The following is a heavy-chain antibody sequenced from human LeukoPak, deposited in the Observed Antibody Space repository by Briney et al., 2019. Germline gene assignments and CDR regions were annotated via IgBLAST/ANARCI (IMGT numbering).Heavy chain of an antibody. V-gene: IGHV5-51*01. CDR2: IYPGDSDT. D-gene: IGHD3-10*01. J-gene: IGHJ6*03. CDR1: GYSFTSHW. CDR3: ARQKGFRGSYYYYMDV. Sequence: GESLKISCKGSGYSFTSHWIGWVRQMPGKGLEWMGIIYPGDSDTRYSPSFQGQVTISADKSISTAYLQWSSLKASDTAMYFCARQKGFRGSYYYYMDVWGKGTTVTVSS.